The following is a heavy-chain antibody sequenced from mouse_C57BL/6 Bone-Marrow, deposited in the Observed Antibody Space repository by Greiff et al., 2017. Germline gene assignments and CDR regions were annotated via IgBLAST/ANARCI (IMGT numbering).Heavy chain of an antibody. D-gene: IGHD6-2*01. V-gene: IGHV1-82*01. CDR3: AREGLDGDY. J-gene: IGHJ2*01. CDR2: IYPGDGDT. CDR1: GYAFSSSW. Sequence: QVQLQQSGPELVKPGASVKISCKASGYAFSSSWMNWVKQRPGKGLEWIGRIYPGDGDTNYNGKFKGKATLTADKASSTAYMQLSSLTSEDSAVYFCAREGLDGDYWGQGTTLTVAS.